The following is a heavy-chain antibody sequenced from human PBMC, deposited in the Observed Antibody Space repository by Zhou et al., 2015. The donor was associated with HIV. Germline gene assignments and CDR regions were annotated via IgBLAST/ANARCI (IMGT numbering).Heavy chain of an antibody. J-gene: IGHJ4*02. V-gene: IGHV3-7*01. D-gene: IGHD3-22*01. Sequence: EVQLVESGGGLVQPGGSLRLSCAVSGFTFSSYWMSWVRQAPGKGLEWVANINQDGSEKYYVDSLKGRFTISRDNAKNTVYLHMNSLRAEDTAVYYCARGGAWPYYYDSSGYYFDYWGQGTLVTVSS. CDR3: ARGGAWPYYYDSSGYYFDY. CDR2: INQDGSEK. CDR1: GFTFSSYW.